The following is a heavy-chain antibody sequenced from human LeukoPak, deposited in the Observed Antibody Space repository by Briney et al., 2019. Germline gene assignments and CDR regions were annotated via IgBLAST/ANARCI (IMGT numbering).Heavy chain of an antibody. V-gene: IGHV3-23*01. Sequence: PGGSLRLSCAASGFTFSSYAMSWVRQAPGKGLKWVSVVSGSGDNTNYADSVKGRFTISRDNSKNTLFLQMNSLRTEDTAVYFCARWGNDYSQFDSWGQGTLVTVS. CDR1: GFTFSSYA. D-gene: IGHD4-11*01. CDR2: VSGSGDNT. CDR3: ARWGNDYSQFDS. J-gene: IGHJ4*02.